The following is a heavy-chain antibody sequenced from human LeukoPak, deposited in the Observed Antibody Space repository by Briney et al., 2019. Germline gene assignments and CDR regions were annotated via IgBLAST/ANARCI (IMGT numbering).Heavy chain of an antibody. CDR2: IIPIFGTA. CDR3: ARAAFTAQVGFDY. Sequence: SVKVSCKASGGTFSSYAISWVRQAPGQGLEWMGGIIPIFGTANYAQKFQSRVTITADESTSTAYMELSSLRSEDTAVYYCARAAFTAQVGFDYWGQGTLVTVSS. D-gene: IGHD2-21*02. CDR1: GGTFSSYA. V-gene: IGHV1-69*13. J-gene: IGHJ4*02.